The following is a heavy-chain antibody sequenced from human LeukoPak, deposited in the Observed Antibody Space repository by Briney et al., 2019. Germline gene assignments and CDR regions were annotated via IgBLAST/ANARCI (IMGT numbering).Heavy chain of an antibody. J-gene: IGHJ6*03. D-gene: IGHD6-19*01. CDR1: GGSISSYY. Sequence: SETLSLTCTVSGGSISSYYWSWIRQPAGKGLEWIGRIYTSGSTNYNPSLKSRVTMSVDTSKNQFSLKLSSVTAADTAVYYYARDRGQLLGNYYYYYYMDVWGKGTTVTVSS. V-gene: IGHV4-4*07. CDR2: IYTSGST. CDR3: ARDRGQLLGNYYYYYYMDV.